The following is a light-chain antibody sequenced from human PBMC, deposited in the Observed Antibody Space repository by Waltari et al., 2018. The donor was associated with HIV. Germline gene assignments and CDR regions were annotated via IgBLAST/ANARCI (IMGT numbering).Light chain of an antibody. J-gene: IGLJ3*02. CDR3: ASWDASLNGWV. Sequence: QSVVTQPPSVSGTPGQPVTISCSGSTSNIGINTINWYQHLPGTAPKRLIYGNYQRPSGVPDRFSASKSGTSASLAISGLQSEDEADYYCASWDASLNGWVFGGGTKLTVL. CDR1: TSNIGINT. V-gene: IGLV1-44*01. CDR2: GNY.